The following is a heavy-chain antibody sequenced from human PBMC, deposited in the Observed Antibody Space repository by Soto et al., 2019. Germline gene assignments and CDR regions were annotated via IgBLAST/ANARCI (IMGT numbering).Heavy chain of an antibody. D-gene: IGHD3-3*01. CDR3: ARDDFWSGGDLTYYYYGMDV. Sequence: SETLSLTCAVSGGSISSSNWWSWVRQPPGKGLEWIGEIYHSGSTNYNPSLKSRFTISRDNSKNTLYLQMNSLRAEDTAVYYCARDDFWSGGDLTYYYYGMDVWGQGTTVTVSS. CDR2: IYHSGST. V-gene: IGHV4-4*02. CDR1: GGSISSSNW. J-gene: IGHJ6*02.